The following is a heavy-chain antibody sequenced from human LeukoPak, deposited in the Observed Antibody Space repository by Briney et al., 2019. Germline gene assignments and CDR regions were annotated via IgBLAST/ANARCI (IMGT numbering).Heavy chain of an antibody. CDR1: GFTFSSYW. CDR3: ARSSINGFDI. CDR2: IKQDGSEK. V-gene: IGHV3-7*01. Sequence: GGSLRLSCAVTGFTFSSYWMSWVRQAPGKGLEWVANIKQDGSEKYFVDSVKGRFTISRDSAKNSLYLQMNSLRVEGTAVFYCARSSINGFDIWGQGTMVTVSS. J-gene: IGHJ3*02. D-gene: IGHD1-14*01.